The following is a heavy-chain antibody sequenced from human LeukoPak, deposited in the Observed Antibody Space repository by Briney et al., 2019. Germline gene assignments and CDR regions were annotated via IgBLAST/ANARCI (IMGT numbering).Heavy chain of an antibody. Sequence: GGSLRLSCAASGFTFSSYAMHWVRQAPGKGLEWVAVISYDGSNKYYADSVKGRFTISRDNSKNTLYLQMNSLRAEDTAVYYCARHGVVIIYYYYYMDVWGKGTTVTVSS. V-gene: IGHV3-30-3*01. CDR1: GFTFSSYA. J-gene: IGHJ6*03. CDR2: ISYDGSNK. D-gene: IGHD3-3*01. CDR3: ARHGVVIIYYYYYMDV.